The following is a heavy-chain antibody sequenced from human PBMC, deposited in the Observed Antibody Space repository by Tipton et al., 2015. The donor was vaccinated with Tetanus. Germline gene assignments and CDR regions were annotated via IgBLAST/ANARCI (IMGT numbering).Heavy chain of an antibody. V-gene: IGHV3-21*01. CDR1: GFTLGNYA. CDR3: ASGVTLDY. J-gene: IGHJ4*02. Sequence: SLRLSCAASGFTLGNYAMSWVRQAPGKGLEWVSSISSTSSYIDYADSLKGRFIVSRDNAKNSMYLQINNLRDDDTAVYYCASGVTLDYWGQGTVVSVSS. D-gene: IGHD3-10*01. CDR2: ISSTSSYI.